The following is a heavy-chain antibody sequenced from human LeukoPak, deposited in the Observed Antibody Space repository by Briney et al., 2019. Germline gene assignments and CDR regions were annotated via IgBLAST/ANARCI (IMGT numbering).Heavy chain of an antibody. CDR1: GFTFSSYG. CDR3: AKNLRIGIIATTGEGYFDY. CDR2: IWYDGSSK. V-gene: IGHV3-30*02. J-gene: IGHJ4*02. Sequence: PGGSLRLSCAASGFTFSSYGMHWVRQAPGKGLEWVAVIWYDGSSKYYADSVKGRFTISRDNSKNTLYLQMNSLRAEDTAVYYCAKNLRIGIIATTGEGYFDYWGQGTLVTVSS. D-gene: IGHD1-1*01.